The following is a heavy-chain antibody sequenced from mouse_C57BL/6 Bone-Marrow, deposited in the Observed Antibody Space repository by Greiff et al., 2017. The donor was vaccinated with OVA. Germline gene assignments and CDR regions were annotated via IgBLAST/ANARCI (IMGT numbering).Heavy chain of an antibody. CDR2: IDPSDSYT. Sequence: QVQLKQPGAELVKPGASVKLSCKASGYTFTSYWMQWVKQRPGQGLEWIGEIDPSDSYTNYNQKFKGKATLTVDTSSSTAYMQLSSLTSEDSAVYYCASVYYDYDDYFDYWGQGTTRTVSS. J-gene: IGHJ2*01. D-gene: IGHD2-4*01. V-gene: IGHV1-50*01. CDR3: ASVYYDYDDYFDY. CDR1: GYTFTSYW.